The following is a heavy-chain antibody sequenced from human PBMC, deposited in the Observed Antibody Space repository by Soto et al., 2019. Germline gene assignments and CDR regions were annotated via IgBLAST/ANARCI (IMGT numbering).Heavy chain of an antibody. J-gene: IGHJ4*02. CDR1: GGSISSGDYY. D-gene: IGHD3-16*01. V-gene: IGHV4-30-4*01. Sequence: PSETLSLTCSVSGGSISSGDYYWSWIRQPPGKGLEWIGYIYYSGSTYYNPSLKSRVPISVDTSKNQFSLKLSSVTAADTAVYYSAREKLGPPLFDYWGQGTLVNVS. CDR2: IYYSGST. CDR3: AREKLGPPLFDY.